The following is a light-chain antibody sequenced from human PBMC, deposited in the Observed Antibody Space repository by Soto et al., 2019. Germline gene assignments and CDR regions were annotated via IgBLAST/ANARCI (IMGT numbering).Light chain of an antibody. J-gene: IGLJ3*02. V-gene: IGLV2-14*01. Sequence: QSALTQPASVSGSPGQSITISCTGTSGDIGGYNFVSWYQQHPGKAPKVIIYEVSNRPSGVSNRFSGSKSGNTASLTISGLPAEDEADYYCNSYTGTSARVFGGGTKLTVL. CDR1: SGDIGGYNF. CDR2: EVS. CDR3: NSYTGTSARV.